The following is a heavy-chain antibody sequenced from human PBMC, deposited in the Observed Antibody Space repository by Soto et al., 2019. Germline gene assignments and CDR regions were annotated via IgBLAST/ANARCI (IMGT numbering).Heavy chain of an antibody. V-gene: IGHV4-31*03. D-gene: IGHD3-22*01. CDR2: IYYSGST. CDR3: ARGPYYYDSSGYFLYYFDY. CDR1: GGSISSGGYY. Sequence: PSETLSLTCTVSGGSISSGGYYWSWIRQHPGKGLEWIGYIYYSGSTYYNPSLKSRVTISVDTSKNPFSLKLSSVTAADTAVYYCARGPYYYDSSGYFLYYFDYWGQGTLVTVSS. J-gene: IGHJ4*02.